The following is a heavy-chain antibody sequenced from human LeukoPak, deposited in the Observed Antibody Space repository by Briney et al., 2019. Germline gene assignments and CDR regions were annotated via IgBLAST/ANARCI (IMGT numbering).Heavy chain of an antibody. Sequence: GGSLRLSCAASGFTFSSYDMHWVRQATGKGLEWVSAIGTAGDTYYPGSVKGRFTISRENAKNSLCLKLNSLRAGGTAVYYCARGTRLGVVDYWGQGTLVTVAS. CDR3: ARGTRLGVVDY. CDR1: GFTFSSYD. CDR2: IGTAGDT. D-gene: IGHD3-16*01. J-gene: IGHJ4*02. V-gene: IGHV3-13*01.